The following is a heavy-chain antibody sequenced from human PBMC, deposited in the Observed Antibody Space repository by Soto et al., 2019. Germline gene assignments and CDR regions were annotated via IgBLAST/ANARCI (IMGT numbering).Heavy chain of an antibody. D-gene: IGHD3-9*01. J-gene: IGHJ6*01. CDR2: ISSSSSYI. Sequence: GKGLELVSSISSSSSYIYYADSVKGRFTISRDNSKNTLYLQMNRLRAEDTAVYYCARRNLPRGYSIRYYSTGTAVWGKRTTVIVIS. CDR3: ARRNLPRGYSIRYYSTGTAV. V-gene: IGHV3-21*01.